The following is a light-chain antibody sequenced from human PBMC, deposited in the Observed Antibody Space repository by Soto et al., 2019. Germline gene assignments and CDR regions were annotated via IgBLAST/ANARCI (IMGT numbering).Light chain of an antibody. CDR2: EVT. CDR1: SSDVGGYNY. V-gene: IGLV2-14*01. J-gene: IGLJ3*02. CDR3: YSYTSKSYTSSSTPV. Sequence: QSALTQPASVSGSPGQSSTISCTGTSSDVGGYNYVSWYQQHPGKAPKLMIYEVTNRPSGVSTRCSASKSDNTASLTISGLQADDEADYYCYSYTSKSYTSSSTPVFGGGTKLTVL.